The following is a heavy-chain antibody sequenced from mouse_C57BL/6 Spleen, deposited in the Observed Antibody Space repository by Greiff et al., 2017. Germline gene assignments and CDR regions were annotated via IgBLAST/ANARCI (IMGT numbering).Heavy chain of an antibody. CDR3: ARYYYGSSYSYFDV. D-gene: IGHD1-1*01. CDR2: IAPNSGGT. Sequence: QVKLQQPGAELVKPGASVKLSCKASGYTFTSYWMHWVKQRPGRGLEWSGRIAPNSGGTKYNEKVKSKATLTVDKPSSTAYMQLSSLTSEDSAVYYCARYYYGSSYSYFDVWGTGTTVTVSS. J-gene: IGHJ1*03. V-gene: IGHV1-72*01. CDR1: GYTFTSYW.